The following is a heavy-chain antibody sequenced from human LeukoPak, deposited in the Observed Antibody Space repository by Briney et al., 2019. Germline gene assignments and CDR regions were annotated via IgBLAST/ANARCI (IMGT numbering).Heavy chain of an antibody. CDR2: IYHSGST. J-gene: IGHJ4*02. V-gene: IGHV4-38-2*02. CDR3: AREESNLYYFDY. Sequence: SETLSLTCTVSGYSISSGYYWGWIRQPPGKGLEWIGSIYHSGSTYYNPSLKSRVTISVDTSKNQFSLKLSSVTAADTAVYYCAREESNLYYFDYWGQGTLVTVSS. D-gene: IGHD4-11*01. CDR1: GYSISSGYY.